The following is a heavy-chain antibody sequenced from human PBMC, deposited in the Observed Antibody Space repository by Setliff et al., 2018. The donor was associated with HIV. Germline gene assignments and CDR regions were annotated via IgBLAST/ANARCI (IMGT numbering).Heavy chain of an antibody. CDR1: GGSFSGYY. V-gene: IGHV4-34*01. D-gene: IGHD2-2*01. J-gene: IGHJ6*02. Sequence: TLSLTCAVYGGSFSGYYWSWIRQPPGKGLEWIGEIIHTGSTNYNPSLKSRVTISVDTSKNQFSLGLSSVTAADTAVYYCARGRSCSSSSCYLVYYYYYGMDVWGHGSTVTVSS. CDR2: IIHTGST. CDR3: ARGRSCSSSSCYLVYYYYYGMDV.